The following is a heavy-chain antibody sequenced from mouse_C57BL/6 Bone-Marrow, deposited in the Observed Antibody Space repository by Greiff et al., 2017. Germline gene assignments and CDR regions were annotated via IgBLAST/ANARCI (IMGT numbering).Heavy chain of an antibody. CDR2: IYPGSGNT. Sequence: VQLQQSGAELVRPGASVKLSCKASGYTFTDYYINWVKQRPGQGLEWIARIYPGSGNTYYNEKFKGKATLTAEKSSSTAYMQLSSLTSEDSAVYCCASPILYITTVVGLDYWGQGTTLTVSS. CDR3: ASPILYITTVVGLDY. J-gene: IGHJ2*01. CDR1: GYTFTDYY. D-gene: IGHD1-1*01. V-gene: IGHV1-76*01.